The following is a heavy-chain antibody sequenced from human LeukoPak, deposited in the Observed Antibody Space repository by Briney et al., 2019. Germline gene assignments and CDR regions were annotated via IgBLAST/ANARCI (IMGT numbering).Heavy chain of an antibody. J-gene: IGHJ3*02. V-gene: IGHV3-48*03. CDR2: ISSSGSTI. Sequence: PGGSLRLSCAASGFTFSSDEMNWVRQAPGKGLEWVSYISSSGSTIYYADSVKGRFTISRDNAKNSLYLQMNSLRAEDTAVYYCARGPMYGGARDAFDIWGQGTMVTVSS. CDR3: ARGPMYGGARDAFDI. CDR1: GFTFSSDE. D-gene: IGHD2-8*01.